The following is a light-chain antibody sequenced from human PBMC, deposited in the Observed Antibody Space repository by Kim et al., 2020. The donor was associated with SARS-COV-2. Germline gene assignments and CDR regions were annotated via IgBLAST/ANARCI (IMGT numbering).Light chain of an antibody. CDR3: KRYAT. V-gene: IGKV1-33*01. CDR1: KDNCNE. J-gene: IGKJ2*01. CDR2: DTS. Sequence: SSPLAAGGDRVTSICQGSKDNCNELNWYQQKAGQALKLLIYDTSKCQAGGSSRFSASGYGTHFILTITSLQPEDFETYYCKRYATFGQGTRVDIK.